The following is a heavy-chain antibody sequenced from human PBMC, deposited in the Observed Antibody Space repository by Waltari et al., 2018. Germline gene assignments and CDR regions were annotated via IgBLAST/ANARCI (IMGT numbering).Heavy chain of an antibody. CDR2: IGSSSSFM. CDR3: AREGAEQWVVEDYGMDV. J-gene: IGHJ6*02. Sequence: EVQLVESGGGLVKPGGSLRLSCVASGFKFSAYAMNWVRQAPGKGLGWVSSIGSSSSFMDYADSARGRFTVSRDNAKNTLYLQMDTLRAEDTAVYYCAREGAEQWVVEDYGMDVWGQGTTVTVSS. CDR1: GFKFSAYA. D-gene: IGHD6-19*01. V-gene: IGHV3-21*02.